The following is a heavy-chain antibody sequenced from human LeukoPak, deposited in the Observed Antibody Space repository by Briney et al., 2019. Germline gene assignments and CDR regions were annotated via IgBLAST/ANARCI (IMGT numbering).Heavy chain of an antibody. CDR2: ISSTSAYI. V-gene: IGHV3-21*01. J-gene: IGHJ4*02. CDR1: GFALKSYS. D-gene: IGHD3-22*01. Sequence: GGSLRLSCAGSGFALKSYSLSWVRQAPGKGLEWVSSISSTSAYIYYADSVKGRFTISRDNSKNTLYLQMNSLRAEDTAVYYCARDAEGSGDYDSSGPENYWGQGTLVTVSS. CDR3: ARDAEGSGDYDSSGPENY.